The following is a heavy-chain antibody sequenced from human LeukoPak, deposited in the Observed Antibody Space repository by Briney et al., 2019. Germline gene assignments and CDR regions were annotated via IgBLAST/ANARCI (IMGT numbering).Heavy chain of an antibody. J-gene: IGHJ4*02. CDR1: GGTFSSYT. V-gene: IGHV1-2*02. Sequence: ASVKVSCKASGGTFSSYTISWVRQAPGQGLEWMGWINPNSGGTNYAQKFQGRVTMTRDTSISTAYMELSRLRSDDTAVYYCAREIDYWGQGTLVTVSS. CDR3: AREIDY. CDR2: INPNSGGT.